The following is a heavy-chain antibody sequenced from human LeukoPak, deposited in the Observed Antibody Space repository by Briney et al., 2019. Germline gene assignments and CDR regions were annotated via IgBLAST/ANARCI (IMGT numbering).Heavy chain of an antibody. V-gene: IGHV4-34*12. CDR3: ARYYGSGRDGDY. J-gene: IGHJ4*02. D-gene: IGHD3-10*01. Sequence: SETLSLTCAVYGGSFSGYYWSWIRQPPGRGLEWIGSIFYDGSSDYNPSLKSRVTISVDTSKNKFSLKVNSVTAADTAVYFCARYYGSGRDGDYWGQGTLVTVSS. CDR2: IFYDGSS. CDR1: GGSFSGYY.